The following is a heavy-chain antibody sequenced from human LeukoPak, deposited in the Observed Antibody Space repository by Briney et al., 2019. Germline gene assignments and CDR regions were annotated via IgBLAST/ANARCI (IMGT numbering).Heavy chain of an antibody. CDR3: AREFSSRELDY. Sequence: ASVKVSCKASGYTFTGYYMHWVRQAPGQGLEWMGRINPNSGGANYAQKLQGRVTMTTDTSTSTAYMELRSLRSDDTAVYYCAREFSSRELDYWGQGTLVTVSS. D-gene: IGHD5-24*01. CDR1: GYTFTGYY. V-gene: IGHV1-2*06. CDR2: INPNSGGA. J-gene: IGHJ4*02.